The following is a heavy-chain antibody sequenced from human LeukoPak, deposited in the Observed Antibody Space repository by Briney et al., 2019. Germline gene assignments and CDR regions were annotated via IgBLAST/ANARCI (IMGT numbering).Heavy chain of an antibody. V-gene: IGHV4-59*01. Sequence: SETLSLTCTVSGGSISSYYWSWIRQPPGKGLEWLGYIYYSGNTNYNPSLKSRVTISVGTSRNQFSLKLSSVTAADTAVYYCAREGPTATSIDYWGQGTLVTVSS. CDR1: GGSISSYY. CDR2: IYYSGNT. CDR3: AREGPTATSIDY. J-gene: IGHJ4*02. D-gene: IGHD2-21*02.